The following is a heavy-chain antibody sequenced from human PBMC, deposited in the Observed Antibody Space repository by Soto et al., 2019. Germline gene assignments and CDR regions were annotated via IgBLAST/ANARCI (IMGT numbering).Heavy chain of an antibody. V-gene: IGHV5-51*01. CDR1: GYSFTSYW. J-gene: IGHJ3*02. CDR3: ARHYYYDSSGYSDAFDI. Sequence: GESLKISCKGSGYSFTSYWIGWVRQMPGKGLEWMGIIYPGDYDTRYSPSFQSQVTIPADKSISTAYLQWSSLKAADNAMYYCARHYYYDSSGYSDAFDIWGQGTVVTGSS. CDR2: IYPGDYDT. D-gene: IGHD3-22*01.